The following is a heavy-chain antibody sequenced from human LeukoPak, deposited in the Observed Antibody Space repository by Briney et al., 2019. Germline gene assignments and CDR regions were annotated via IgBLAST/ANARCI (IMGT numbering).Heavy chain of an antibody. CDR3: TRDPDMDV. CDR2: IGSGSSFM. J-gene: IGHJ6*03. CDR1: GFTFSSYS. Sequence: GESLRLSCAASGFTFSSYSMNWVRQAPGKGLEWVSSIGSGSSFMYYADSGKGRFTISRDNAKNSVFLQMNSLRAEDTAVYYCTRDPDMDVWGKGTTVTVSS. V-gene: IGHV3-21*01.